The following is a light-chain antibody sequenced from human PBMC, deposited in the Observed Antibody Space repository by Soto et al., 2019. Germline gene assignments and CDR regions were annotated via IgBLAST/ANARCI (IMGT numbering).Light chain of an antibody. Sequence: EIVMTQSPATLSVSPGARATLSGRASQSVGSDLVWYRQKPGQAPRLLIYGASNRATGIPDRFSGSGSGTDFTLTISRLEPEDFAVYYCQQYGSSALTFGGGTKVDIK. V-gene: IGKV3-20*01. CDR1: QSVGSD. J-gene: IGKJ4*01. CDR3: QQYGSSALT. CDR2: GAS.